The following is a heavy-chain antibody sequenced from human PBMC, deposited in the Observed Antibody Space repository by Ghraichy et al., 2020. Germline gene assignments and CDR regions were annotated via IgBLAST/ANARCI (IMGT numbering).Heavy chain of an antibody. CDR3: ATHDRYFDF. CDR2: IYYSGST. CDR1: GGSISRSTYH. J-gene: IGHJ4*02. V-gene: IGHV4-39*01. Sequence: SETLSLTCTVSGGSISRSTYHWGWIRQPAGKGLEWIGCIYYSGSTNYNPSLKSRVIMSVDTYKNQFSLKLSSVTAADTAVYYCATHDRYFDFWGQGTQVTVSS.